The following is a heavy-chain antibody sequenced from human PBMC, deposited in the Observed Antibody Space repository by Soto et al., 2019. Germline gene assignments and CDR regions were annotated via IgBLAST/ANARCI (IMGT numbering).Heavy chain of an antibody. CDR1: GFTFSSYW. CDR2: INSDGSST. Sequence: EVQLVESGGGSVQPGGSLRLSCAASGFTFSSYWMHWVRQGPGKGLVWVSRINSDGSSTNYADSVKGRFTISRDNAKNTLYLQMNSLGAEDTAVYYCARGIRGYYGMEVWGQGTTVPVSS. D-gene: IGHD3-10*01. CDR3: ARGIRGYYGMEV. J-gene: IGHJ6*02. V-gene: IGHV3-74*01.